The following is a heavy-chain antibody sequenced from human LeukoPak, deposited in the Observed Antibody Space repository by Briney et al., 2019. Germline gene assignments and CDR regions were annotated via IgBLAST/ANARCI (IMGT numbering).Heavy chain of an antibody. Sequence: ASVKVSCKASGYTFISYFMNWVRQAPEQGLEWMGIINPSGGRTNYAQKFEGRVIVTRDTSTSRVYMELYSLRSEDTAVYYCARDGTAMDTDWFDPWGQGTLVTVSS. D-gene: IGHD5-18*01. CDR2: INPSGGRT. CDR3: ARDGTAMDTDWFDP. CDR1: GYTFISYF. V-gene: IGHV1-46*01. J-gene: IGHJ5*02.